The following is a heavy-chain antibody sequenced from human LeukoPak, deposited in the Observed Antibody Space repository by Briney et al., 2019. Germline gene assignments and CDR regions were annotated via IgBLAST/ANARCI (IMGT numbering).Heavy chain of an antibody. D-gene: IGHD3-10*01. CDR1: GFTFSSYG. J-gene: IGHJ4*02. CDR2: ISYDGSNK. Sequence: GGSLRLSRAASGFTFSSYGMHWVRQAPGKGLEWVAVISYDGSNKYYADSVKGRFTISRDNSKNTLYLQMNSLRAEDTAVYYCAKDYYGLGSYPYYFDYWGQGTLVTVSS. CDR3: AKDYYGLGSYPYYFDY. V-gene: IGHV3-30*18.